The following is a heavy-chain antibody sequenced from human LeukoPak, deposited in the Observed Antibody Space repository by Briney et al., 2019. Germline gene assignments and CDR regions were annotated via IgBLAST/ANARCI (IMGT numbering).Heavy chain of an antibody. Sequence: ASVKVSCKASGYTFTGSYIHWVRQAPGQGLEWMGWINPNSGGTNYAQKFQGRVTMTRDTSISTAYMELSRLRSDDTAVYYCARIIAAAAHFDYWGQGTLVTVSS. J-gene: IGHJ4*02. V-gene: IGHV1-2*02. CDR2: INPNSGGT. D-gene: IGHD6-13*01. CDR1: GYTFTGSY. CDR3: ARIIAAAAHFDY.